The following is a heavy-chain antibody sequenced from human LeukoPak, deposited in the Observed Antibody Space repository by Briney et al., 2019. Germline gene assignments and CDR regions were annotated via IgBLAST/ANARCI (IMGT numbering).Heavy chain of an antibody. CDR1: GFTFSRFN. D-gene: IGHD3-22*01. V-gene: IGHV3-21*01. CDR2: ITSSGTYI. CDR3: ARPFYYDTNGGEGMDV. J-gene: IGHJ6*02. Sequence: GGSLRLSCAASGFTFSRFNMNWVRQAPGKGLKLVSSITSSGTYIYYADSVKGRFTISRDNAKNSLSLQMNSLRAEDTAVYYCARPFYYDTNGGEGMDVWGQGTTVTVSS.